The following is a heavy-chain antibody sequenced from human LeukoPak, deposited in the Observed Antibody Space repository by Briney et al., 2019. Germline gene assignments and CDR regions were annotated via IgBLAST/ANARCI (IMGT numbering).Heavy chain of an antibody. CDR1: GGSISGYY. J-gene: IGHJ2*01. D-gene: IGHD1-7*01. CDR2: IYYSGST. CDR3: ARASRYNWNYVPEKYFDL. V-gene: IGHV4-59*01. Sequence: PSETLSLTCTVSGGSISGYYWSWIRQPPGKGLEWIGYIYYSGSTNYNPSLKSRVTISVDTSKNQFSLKLSSVTAADTAVYYCARASRYNWNYVPEKYFDLWGRGTLVTDSS.